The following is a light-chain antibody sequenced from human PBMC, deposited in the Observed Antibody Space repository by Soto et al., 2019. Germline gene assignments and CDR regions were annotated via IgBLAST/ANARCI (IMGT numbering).Light chain of an antibody. V-gene: IGKV3-20*01. J-gene: IGKJ2*01. CDR1: QSISSKF. Sequence: NVFTQSPCTLSLSPGERATRSCRASQSISSKFLAWYQQNPGQAPRLLIYDASNRVPGIPDRFSGSGSGTDFTLTISRLEPEDFAVYYCQQYGSSYTFGQGTKVDIK. CDR2: DAS. CDR3: QQYGSSYT.